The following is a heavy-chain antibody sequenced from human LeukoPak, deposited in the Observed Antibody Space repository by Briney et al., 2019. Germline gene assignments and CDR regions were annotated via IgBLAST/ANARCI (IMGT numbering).Heavy chain of an antibody. CDR1: GFTFSSYG. V-gene: IGHV3-30*18. Sequence: GGSLRLSCAASGFTFSSYGMHWVRQAPGKGLEWVAVISYDGSNKYYADSVKGRFTISRGNSKNTLYLQMNSLRAEDTAVYYCAKDSFFRAIYAFDIWGQGTMVTVSS. CDR3: AKDSFFRAIYAFDI. J-gene: IGHJ3*02. CDR2: ISYDGSNK. D-gene: IGHD2-2*01.